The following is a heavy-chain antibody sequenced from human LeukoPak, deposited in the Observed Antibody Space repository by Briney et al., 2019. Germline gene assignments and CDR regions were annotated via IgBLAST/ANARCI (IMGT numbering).Heavy chain of an antibody. CDR3: AKPQYPYYYGSGSYWYYFDY. CDR1: GFTFSSYA. D-gene: IGHD3-10*01. V-gene: IGHV3-23*01. J-gene: IGHJ4*02. CDR2: ISGSGGST. Sequence: SGGSLRLSCAASGFTFSSYAMSWVRQAPGKGLEWVSAISGSGGSTYYADSVKGRFTISRDNSKNTLYLQMNSLRAEDTAVYYCAKPQYPYYYGSGSYWYYFDYWGQGTLVTVSS.